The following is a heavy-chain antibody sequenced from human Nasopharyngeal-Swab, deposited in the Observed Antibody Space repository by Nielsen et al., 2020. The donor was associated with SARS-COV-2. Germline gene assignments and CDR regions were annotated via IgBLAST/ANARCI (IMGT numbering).Heavy chain of an antibody. CDR1: GFTFNFYA. CDR3: ARDWSRAADV. CDR2: ISSDGTNQ. V-gene: IGHV3-30-3*01. D-gene: IGHD2-15*01. J-gene: IGHJ3*01. Sequence: GESLKISCAASGFTFNFYAIHWVRQSPGKGLEWVAVISSDGTNQYYTDSVKGRFTFSRDNSKSTLSLQMNSLRVEDTAVYYCARDWSRAADVWGQGTMVTVSS.